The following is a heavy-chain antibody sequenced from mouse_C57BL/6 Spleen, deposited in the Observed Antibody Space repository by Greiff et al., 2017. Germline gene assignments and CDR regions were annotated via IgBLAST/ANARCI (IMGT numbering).Heavy chain of an antibody. CDR1: GYTFTSYW. J-gene: IGHJ4*01. CDR2: IDPSDSYT. Sequence: VQLQQPGAELVMPGASVKLSCKASGYTFTSYWMHWVKQRPGQGLEWIGEIDPSDSYTNYNQKFKGKSTLTLDKSSSTAYMQLSSLTSEESAVYYCARWGKDGAAMDYWGQGTSATVSS. CDR3: ARWGKDGAAMDY. V-gene: IGHV1-69*01.